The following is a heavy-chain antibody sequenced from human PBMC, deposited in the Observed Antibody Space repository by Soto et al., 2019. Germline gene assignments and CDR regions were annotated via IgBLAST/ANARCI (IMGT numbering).Heavy chain of an antibody. Sequence: EVQLVESGGGLVQPGGSLRLSCAASGFTFDDYAMHWVRQAPGKGLEWVSGISWNGGRMGYADSAKGRFTISRDNAKNSLYLQMKSLRAQDTALYYCVKGSAYNTSPPDYWGQGTLVTVSS. V-gene: IGHV3-9*01. CDR1: GFTFDDYA. CDR3: VKGSAYNTSPPDY. CDR2: ISWNGGRM. J-gene: IGHJ4*02. D-gene: IGHD6-6*01.